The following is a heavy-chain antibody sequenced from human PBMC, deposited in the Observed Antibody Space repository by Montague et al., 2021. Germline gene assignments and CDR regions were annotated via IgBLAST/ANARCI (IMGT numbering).Heavy chain of an antibody. CDR2: IKQDGSEK. CDR3: ARDQGQGYCGGDCYVGLDY. D-gene: IGHD2-21*01. CDR1: GFTFSNYW. Sequence: SLRLSCAASGFTFSNYWMSWFRQAPGKGLEWVANIKQDGSEKHYVDSVKGQFTISRDNAKNSLYLQMNSLRAEDTAVYFCARDQGQGYCGGDCYVGLDYWGQGTLVTISS. J-gene: IGHJ4*02. V-gene: IGHV3-7*01.